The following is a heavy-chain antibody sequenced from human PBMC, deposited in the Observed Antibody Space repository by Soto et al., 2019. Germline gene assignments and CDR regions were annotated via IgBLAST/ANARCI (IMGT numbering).Heavy chain of an antibody. J-gene: IGHJ4*02. CDR2: IYYSGTT. CDR1: GDSITNSGYF. Sequence: SETLSLTCTVSGDSITNSGYFWAWIRQPPGKGLEWIGSIYYSGTTYSHPSLNSRVTVSVDTSKNQFSLKLFSLTAADTAVYYCARLARFDLYFDYWGQGTLVTVPQ. CDR3: ARLARFDLYFDY. V-gene: IGHV4-39*01. D-gene: IGHD3-3*01.